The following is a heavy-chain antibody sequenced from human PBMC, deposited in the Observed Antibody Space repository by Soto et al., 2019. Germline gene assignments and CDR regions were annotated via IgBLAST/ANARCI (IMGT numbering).Heavy chain of an antibody. Sequence: QVKLQESGPGLGKPSETLSLTCPVSGGSISTYYWSWIRQPPGKGLEWIGYIYYSGSTNYNPSLKSRVTISVDTSKNQFSLKLSSVTAADTAVYYFAGGWGGYFQHWGQGTLVTVSS. V-gene: IGHV4-59*01. CDR1: GGSISTYY. CDR3: AGGWGGYFQH. CDR2: IYYSGST. D-gene: IGHD7-27*01. J-gene: IGHJ1*01.